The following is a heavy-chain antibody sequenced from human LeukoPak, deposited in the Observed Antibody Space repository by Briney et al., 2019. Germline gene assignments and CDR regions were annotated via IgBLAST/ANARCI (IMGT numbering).Heavy chain of an antibody. D-gene: IGHD2-15*01. Sequence: GGSLRLSCAASGFTFSSYAMSWVRQAPGKGLEWVAVISYDGSNEYYADSVKGRFTISRDNSKNTLYLQMNSLRAEDTAVYYCAKDRGYCSGGSCLHFDYWGQGTLVTVSS. V-gene: IGHV3-30*18. CDR1: GFTFSSYA. CDR2: ISYDGSNE. CDR3: AKDRGYCSGGSCLHFDY. J-gene: IGHJ4*02.